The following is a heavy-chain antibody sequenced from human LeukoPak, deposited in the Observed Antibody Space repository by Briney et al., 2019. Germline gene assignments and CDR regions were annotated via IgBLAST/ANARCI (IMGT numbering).Heavy chain of an antibody. D-gene: IGHD3-22*01. CDR2: INPSGST. CDR3: ARGRHDITMIVVVMTSVSYYLDV. J-gene: IGHJ6*03. CDR1: GGSFSGYH. V-gene: IGHV4-34*01. Sequence: PSETLSLTCADSGGSFSGYHWTWIRQSPGKGLEWIGDINPSGSTFYNPSLKSRLTISVDTSKNQFSLKLRSVTAADTGVYYCARGRHDITMIVVVMTSVSYYLDVWGKGTTVTVS.